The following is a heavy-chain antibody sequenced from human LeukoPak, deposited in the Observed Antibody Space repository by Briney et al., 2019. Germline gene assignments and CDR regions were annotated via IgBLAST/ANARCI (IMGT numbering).Heavy chain of an antibody. D-gene: IGHD3-10*01. V-gene: IGHV1-24*01. CDR1: GYTLTELS. CDR2: FDPEDGET. J-gene: IGHJ6*03. CDR3: ARTLTGTYYYYYYMDV. Sequence: PSVKVSCKVSGYTLTELSMHWVRQAPGKGHEWMGGFDPEDGETIYAQKFQGRVTMTEDTSTDTAYMELSSLRSEDTAVYYCARTLTGTYYYYYYMDVWGKGTTVTVSS.